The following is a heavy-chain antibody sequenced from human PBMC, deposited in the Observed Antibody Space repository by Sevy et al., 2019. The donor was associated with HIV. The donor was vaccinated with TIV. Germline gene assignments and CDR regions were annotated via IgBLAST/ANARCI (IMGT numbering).Heavy chain of an antibody. D-gene: IGHD6-13*01. CDR1: GFNFSTYS. Sequence: GGSLRLSCTASGFNFSTYSMNWVRQAPGKGLEWVSSISSSSGYIYYADSVKGRLTISRDNAENSLYLQMDSLRAEDTAIYYCARDLSSAAATDRNEFDYWGQGTLVTVSS. J-gene: IGHJ4*02. V-gene: IGHV3-21*01. CDR3: ARDLSSAAATDRNEFDY. CDR2: ISSSSGYI.